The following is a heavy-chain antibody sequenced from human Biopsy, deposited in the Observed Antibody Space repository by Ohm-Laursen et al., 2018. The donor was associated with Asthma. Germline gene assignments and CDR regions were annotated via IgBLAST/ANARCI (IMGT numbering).Heavy chain of an antibody. Sequence: SLRLSCTASGFSFSNFAIHWVRQAPGKGLEWVGVISKDASTQDYADSVKGRFTMARDNSENTLDLQMNSLREEDTAVYYCVRDGTDDAFDIWGQGTVVSVSS. CDR2: ISKDASTQ. CDR1: GFSFSNFA. CDR3: VRDGTDDAFDI. D-gene: IGHD1-1*01. V-gene: IGHV3-30*01. J-gene: IGHJ3*02.